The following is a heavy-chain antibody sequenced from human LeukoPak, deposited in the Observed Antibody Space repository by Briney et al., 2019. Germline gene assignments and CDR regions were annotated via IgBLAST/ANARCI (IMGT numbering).Heavy chain of an antibody. CDR1: GGSISSSSYY. CDR2: IYYSGSA. J-gene: IGHJ4*02. D-gene: IGHD3-10*01. Sequence: PSETLSLTCTVSGGSISSSSYYWGWIRQPPGKGLEWIGSIYYSGSAYYNPSLKSRVTISVDMSKNQFSLKLSSVTAADTAVYYCARVPGYYGSGSYSPFDYWGQGTLVTVSS. V-gene: IGHV4-39*07. CDR3: ARVPGYYGSGSYSPFDY.